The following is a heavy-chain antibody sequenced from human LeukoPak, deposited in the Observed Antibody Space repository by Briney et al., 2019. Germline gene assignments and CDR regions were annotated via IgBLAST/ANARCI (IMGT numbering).Heavy chain of an antibody. D-gene: IGHD4-17*01. CDR2: INHSGST. J-gene: IGHJ6*02. Sequence: SETLSLTCAVYGGSFSGYYWSWIRQPPGKGLERIGEINHSGSTNYNPSLKSRVTISVDTSKNQFSLKLSSVTAADTAVYYCARGVVGEYYYYYYGMDVWGQGTTVTVSS. CDR1: GGSFSGYY. V-gene: IGHV4-34*01. CDR3: ARGVVGEYYYYYYGMDV.